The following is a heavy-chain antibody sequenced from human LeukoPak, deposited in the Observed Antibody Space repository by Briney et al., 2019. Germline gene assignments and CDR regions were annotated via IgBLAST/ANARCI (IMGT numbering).Heavy chain of an antibody. J-gene: IGHJ4*02. CDR1: GGTFSSYA. D-gene: IGHD6-19*01. CDR3: ARAKRAVAYSPIDY. Sequence: ASVKVSCKASGGTFSSYAISWVRQAPGQGLEWMGGIIPIFGTANYAQKFQGRVTITADESTSTAYMELSSLRSEDTAVYYCARAKRAVAYSPIDYWGQGTLVTVSS. V-gene: IGHV1-69*13. CDR2: IIPIFGTA.